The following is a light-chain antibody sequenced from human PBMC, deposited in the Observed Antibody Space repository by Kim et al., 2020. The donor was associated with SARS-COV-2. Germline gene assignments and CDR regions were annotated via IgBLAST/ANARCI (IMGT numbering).Light chain of an antibody. CDR1: SSDFGGYNY. Sequence: GQSIPISCTGTSSDFGGYNYVSWYQQHPGKAPKLMIYDVSNRPSGVSNRFSGSKSGNTASLTISGLQAEDEADYYCSSYTSSSTVVFGGGTQLTVL. J-gene: IGLJ2*01. CDR3: SSYTSSSTVV. CDR2: DVS. V-gene: IGLV2-14*03.